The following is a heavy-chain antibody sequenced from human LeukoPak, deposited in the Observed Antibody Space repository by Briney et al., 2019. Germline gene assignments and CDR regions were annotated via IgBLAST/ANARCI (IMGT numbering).Heavy chain of an antibody. CDR1: GGSISNYY. D-gene: IGHD6-13*01. CDR3: AGDGIAAAGIFFHDAFAI. J-gene: IGHJ3*02. CDR2: IYTSGST. Sequence: SETLSLTCTVSGGSISNYYWSWIRQPAGKGLEWIWRIYTSGSTNYNPSLKSRVTMSVDTSKNQFSLKLSSAASADMAVQYCAGDGIAAAGIFFHDAFAIWGQETMVTVSS. V-gene: IGHV4-4*07.